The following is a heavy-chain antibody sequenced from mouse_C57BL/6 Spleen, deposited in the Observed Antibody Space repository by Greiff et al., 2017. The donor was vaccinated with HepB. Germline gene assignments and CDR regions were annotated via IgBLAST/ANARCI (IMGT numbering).Heavy chain of an antibody. D-gene: IGHD1-1*01. CDR3: ARGYGIWYSFDY. CDR1: GYAFSSYW. CDR2: IYPGDGDT. J-gene: IGHJ2*01. Sequence: VQLQQSGAELVKPGASVKISCKASGYAFSSYWMNWVKQRPGKGLEWIGQIYPGDGDTNYNGKFKGKATLTADKSSSTAYMQLSSLTSEDSAVYFCARGYGIWYSFDYWGQGTTLTVSS. V-gene: IGHV1-80*01.